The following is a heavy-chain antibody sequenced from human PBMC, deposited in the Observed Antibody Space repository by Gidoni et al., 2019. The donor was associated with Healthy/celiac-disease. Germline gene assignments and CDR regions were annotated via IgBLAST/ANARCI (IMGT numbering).Heavy chain of an antibody. D-gene: IGHD3-9*01. CDR2: IRYDGINK. Sequence: QVQLVESGGGVVQPGGSLRLYCAASGFTFSSYGMHWVRQAPGKGLEWVSFIRYDGINKYYADSVKGRFTLSRDNFKNTLYLQMNSLRAEDTAVYYCSKEAVDIFTGYVYYFDYWGQGTLVTVSS. J-gene: IGHJ4*02. CDR3: SKEAVDIFTGYVYYFDY. CDR1: GFTFSSYG. V-gene: IGHV3-30*02.